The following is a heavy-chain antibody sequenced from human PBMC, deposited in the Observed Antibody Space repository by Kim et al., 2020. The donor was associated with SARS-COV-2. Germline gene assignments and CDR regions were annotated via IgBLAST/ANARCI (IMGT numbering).Heavy chain of an antibody. CDR3: ARHRIAARQQFDY. D-gene: IGHD6-6*01. Sequence: SETLSLTCTVSGGSISSSSYYWGWIRQPPGKGLEWIGSIYYSGSTYYNPSLKSRVTISVDTSKNQFSLKLSSVTAADTAVYYCARHRIAARQQFDYWGQGTLVTVSS. V-gene: IGHV4-39*01. CDR1: GGSISSSSYY. J-gene: IGHJ4*02. CDR2: IYYSGST.